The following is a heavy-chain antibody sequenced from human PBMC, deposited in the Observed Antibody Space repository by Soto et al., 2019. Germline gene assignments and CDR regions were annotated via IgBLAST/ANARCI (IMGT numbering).Heavy chain of an antibody. CDR2: IYHSGST. CDR3: ARLRGTSWDHENWFDP. CDR1: GGSISSSNYF. J-gene: IGHJ5*02. Sequence: QLQLQESGPGLVKSSEILSLTCTVSGGSISSSNYFWVWIRQPPGRGLEWIGYIYHSGSTYYNSSIKSRVSISVDASKSQFSLRLSSVTAADTAVYYCARLRGTSWDHENWFDPWGQGTLVTVSS. V-gene: IGHV4-39*01. D-gene: IGHD6-13*01.